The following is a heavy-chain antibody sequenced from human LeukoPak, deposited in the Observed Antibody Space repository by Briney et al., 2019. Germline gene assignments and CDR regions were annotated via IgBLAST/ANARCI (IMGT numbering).Heavy chain of an antibody. D-gene: IGHD3-10*02. J-gene: IGHJ6*04. CDR2: ISSSGSTI. V-gene: IGHV3-48*04. Sequence: GGSLRLSCAASGFTFSSYSMNWVRQAPGKGLEWVSYISSSGSTIYYADSVKGRFTISRDNAQNSLYLQMNSLRAEDTAVYYCAELGITMIGGVWGKGTTVTISS. CDR3: AELGITMIGGV. CDR1: GFTFSSYS.